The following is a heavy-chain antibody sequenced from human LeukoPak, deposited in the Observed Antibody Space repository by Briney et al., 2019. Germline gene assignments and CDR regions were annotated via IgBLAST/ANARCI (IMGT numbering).Heavy chain of an antibody. CDR3: AKDSSRYSSSWPDY. J-gene: IGHJ4*02. Sequence: PGGSLRLSCVASGFTFSSYEMNWVRQAPGKGLEWVSYISSSGSTIYYADSVKGRFTISRDNAKNSLYLQMNSLRAEDTAVYYCAKDSSRYSSSWPDYWGQGTLVTVSS. D-gene: IGHD6-13*01. CDR1: GFTFSSYE. CDR2: ISSSGSTI. V-gene: IGHV3-48*03.